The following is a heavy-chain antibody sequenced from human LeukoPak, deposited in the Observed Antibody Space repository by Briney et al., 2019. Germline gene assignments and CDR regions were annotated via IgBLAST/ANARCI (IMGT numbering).Heavy chain of an antibody. J-gene: IGHJ6*02. CDR3: ARVYYAMDV. Sequence: GGSLRLSCAASGFTFSTYSMSWVRQAPGKGLEWVSSIGSTTSYIYYTDSVKGRFTISRDNAKNSLYLQMNNLRAEDTAVYYCARVYYAMDVWGQGTTVTVSS. CDR1: GFTFSTYS. V-gene: IGHV3-21*01. CDR2: IGSTTSYI.